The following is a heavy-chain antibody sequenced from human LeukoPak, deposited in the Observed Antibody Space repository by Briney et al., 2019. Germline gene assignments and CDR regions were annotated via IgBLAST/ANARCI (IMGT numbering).Heavy chain of an antibody. CDR1: GFTFSGSA. CDR3: TRQQQLASYYYYYYYMDV. Sequence: GGSLRLSCAASGFTFSGSAMHWVRQASGKGLEWVGRIRSKAKSYATAYAASVKGRFTISRDDSKNTAYLQMNSLKTEDTAVYYCTRQQQLASYYYYYYYMDVWGKGTTVTVSS. D-gene: IGHD6-13*01. J-gene: IGHJ6*03. CDR2: IRSKAKSYAT. V-gene: IGHV3-73*01.